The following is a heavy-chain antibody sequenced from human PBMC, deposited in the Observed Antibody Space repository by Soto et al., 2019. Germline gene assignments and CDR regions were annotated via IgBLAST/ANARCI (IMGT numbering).Heavy chain of an antibody. D-gene: IGHD3-3*01. Sequence: SETLSLTCTVSGGSISSSSYYWGWIRQPPGKGLEWIGSIYYSGSTYYNPSLKSRVTISVDTSKNQFSLKLSSVTAADTAVYYCARQGASGYYTDYYYGMDVCGQGTTVTVS. CDR1: GGSISSSSYY. CDR2: IYYSGST. J-gene: IGHJ6*02. CDR3: ARQGASGYYTDYYYGMDV. V-gene: IGHV4-39*01.